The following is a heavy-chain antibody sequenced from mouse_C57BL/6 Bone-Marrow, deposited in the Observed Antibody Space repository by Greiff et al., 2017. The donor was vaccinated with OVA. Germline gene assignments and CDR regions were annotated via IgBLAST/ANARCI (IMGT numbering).Heavy chain of an antibody. CDR3: ARSLTTVVAEGFDY. V-gene: IGHV1-64*01. CDR1: GYTFTSYW. Sequence: QVQLQQPGAELVKPGASVKLSCKASGYTFTSYWMHWVKQRPGQGLEWIGMIHPNSGSTNYNEKFKSKATLTVDKSSSTAYMQLSSLTSEDSAVYYCARSLTTVVAEGFDYWGQGTTLTVSS. J-gene: IGHJ2*01. CDR2: IHPNSGST. D-gene: IGHD1-1*01.